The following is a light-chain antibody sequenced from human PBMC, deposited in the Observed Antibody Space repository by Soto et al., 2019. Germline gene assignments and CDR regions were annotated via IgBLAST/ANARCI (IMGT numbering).Light chain of an antibody. CDR1: QSINDW. CDR3: QQYNTSPG. Sequence: DTQMTQSPSTLSASVGDRVTITCRASQSINDWLAWYQQKPGKAPKLLIFKASSLESEVPPRFSGSGSGTESTRTSGSLQADDVGTYYCQQYNTSPGVGEGTKVDIK. V-gene: IGKV1-5*03. J-gene: IGKJ1*01. CDR2: KAS.